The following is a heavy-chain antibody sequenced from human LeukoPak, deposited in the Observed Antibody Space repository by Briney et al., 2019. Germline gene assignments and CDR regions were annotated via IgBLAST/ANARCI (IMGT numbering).Heavy chain of an antibody. CDR3: ATLAGDYYYYYYMDV. V-gene: IGHV3-15*01. D-gene: IGHD2-15*01. J-gene: IGHJ6*03. CDR2: IKAIVDGGTT. Sequence: KPGGTLRLSCAASGFTFSNAWMNWVRQVPGKGLEWVGRIKAIVDGGTTDYAAPVKGRFSISRDDSRGTLYLQMNSLKNDDTGVYYCATLAGDYYYYYYMDVWGKGTTVTVSS. CDR1: GFTFSNAW.